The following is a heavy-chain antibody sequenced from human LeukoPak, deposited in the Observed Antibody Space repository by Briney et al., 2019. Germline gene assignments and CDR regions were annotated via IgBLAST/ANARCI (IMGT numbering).Heavy chain of an antibody. CDR2: INHSGST. D-gene: IGHD3-22*01. V-gene: IGHV4-34*01. CDR1: GGSFSGYY. Sequence: SETLSLTCAVYGGSFSGYYWSWIRQPPGKGLEWIGEINHSGSTNYNPSLKSRVTISVDTSKKQFSLKLTSVTAADTALYYCARANYYDSSGYSRGAFDIWGPGTMVTVSS. J-gene: IGHJ3*02. CDR3: ARANYYDSSGYSRGAFDI.